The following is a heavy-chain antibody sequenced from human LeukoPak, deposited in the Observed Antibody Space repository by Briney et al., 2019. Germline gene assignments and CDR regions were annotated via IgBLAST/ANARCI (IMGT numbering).Heavy chain of an antibody. CDR2: IYYTGTT. V-gene: IGHV4-59*08. Sequence: PSETLSLTCTVSGSSISGTYYWRWIRQPPGKGLEWIGYIYYTGTTDSNPSLKSRVTISLDTSKNQFSLNLSSVTAADTAVYYCARRWVYDKRAFDAWGQGTMVTVSS. CDR1: GSSISGTYY. CDR3: ARRWVYDKRAFDA. J-gene: IGHJ3*01. D-gene: IGHD3-16*01.